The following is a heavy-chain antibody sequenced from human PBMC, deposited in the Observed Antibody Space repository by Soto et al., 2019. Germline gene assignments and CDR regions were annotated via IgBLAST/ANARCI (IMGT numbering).Heavy chain of an antibody. J-gene: IGHJ3*02. CDR3: ARQTMDDDAFDI. CDR2: IYYSGST. V-gene: IGHV4-59*08. Sequence: SETLSLTCTVSGGSISSYYWSWIRQPPGKGLEWIGYIYYSGSTNYNPSLKSRVTVSVDTSKNQFSLKLSSVTAADTAVYYCARQTMDDDAFDIWGQGTMVTVSS. D-gene: IGHD2-2*03. CDR1: GGSISSYY.